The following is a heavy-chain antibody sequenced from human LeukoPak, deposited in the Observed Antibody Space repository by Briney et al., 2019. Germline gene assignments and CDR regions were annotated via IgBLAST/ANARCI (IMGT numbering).Heavy chain of an antibody. V-gene: IGHV4-39*01. CDR2: IYYSGST. J-gene: IGHJ5*02. CDR1: GASISSNSYY. CDR3: ARNRYYYGSGNYGVPNWFDP. Sequence: SETLSLTCTVSGASISSNSYYWGWIRQPPGKGLKWFGSIYYSGSTYYNPSLKSRVTISVDTSKNQFSLKLNSVTAADTAVYYCARNRYYYGSGNYGVPNWFDPWGQGTLVTVSS. D-gene: IGHD3-10*01.